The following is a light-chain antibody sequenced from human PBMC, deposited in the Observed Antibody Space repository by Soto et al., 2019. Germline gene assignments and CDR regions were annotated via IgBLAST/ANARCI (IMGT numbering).Light chain of an antibody. CDR3: QHYNSYSEA. CDR1: QTISSW. V-gene: IGKV1-5*03. Sequence: DIQMAQSPSTLAGSVGGRVTITLRASQTISSWLAWYQQKPGKAPKLLIYKASTLKSGVPSRFSGSGSGTEFTLTISSLQPDDFATYYCQHYNSYSEAFGQGTKVDIK. CDR2: KAS. J-gene: IGKJ1*01.